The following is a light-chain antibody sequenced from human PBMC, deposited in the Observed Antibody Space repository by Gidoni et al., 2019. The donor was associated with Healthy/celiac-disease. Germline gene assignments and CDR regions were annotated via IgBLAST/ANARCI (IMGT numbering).Light chain of an antibody. J-gene: IGLJ2*01. V-gene: IGLV3-1*01. CDR1: TLGDKY. CDR2: KES. CDR3: QAWDSSTEVV. Sequence: SYELTQPLSVSVSPGQTASSTCSGDTLGDKYACWYPQKPGQSPMLVIYKESKRPSGIPERFSGSNSGNTATLTISGNQAMDEADYYCQAWDSSTEVVFGGGTKLTVL.